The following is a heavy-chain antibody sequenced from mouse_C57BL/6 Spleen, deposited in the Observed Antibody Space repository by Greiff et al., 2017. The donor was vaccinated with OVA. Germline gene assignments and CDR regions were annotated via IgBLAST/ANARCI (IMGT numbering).Heavy chain of an antibody. V-gene: IGHV5-4*03. Sequence: DVKLQESGGGLVKPGGSLKLSCAASGFTFSSYAMSWVRQTPEKRLEWVATISDGGSYTYYPDNVKGRFTISRDNAKNNLYLQMSHLKSEDTAMYYCARGDYYYGKNYAMGYWGQGPSVTVSS. J-gene: IGHJ4*01. D-gene: IGHD2-1*01. CDR2: ISDGGSYT. CDR1: GFTFSSYA. CDR3: ARGDYYYGKNYAMGY.